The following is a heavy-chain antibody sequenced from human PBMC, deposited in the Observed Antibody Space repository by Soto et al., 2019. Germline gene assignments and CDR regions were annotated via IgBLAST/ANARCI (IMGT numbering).Heavy chain of an antibody. J-gene: IGHJ4*02. CDR3: AKIPNQVRLGELPTPDQ. D-gene: IGHD3-16*01. CDR2: ISNDGNKR. CDR1: GFTSSDYG. Sequence: QVQLVESGGGVVQPGTSLRLSCAASGFTSSDYGMHWVRRAPGKGLEWVAVISNDGNKRYHADSVKGRFTISRDNSKDTLYLQMNSLRAEDTALYYCAKIPNQVRLGELPTPDQWGQGTLVTVCS. V-gene: IGHV3-30*18.